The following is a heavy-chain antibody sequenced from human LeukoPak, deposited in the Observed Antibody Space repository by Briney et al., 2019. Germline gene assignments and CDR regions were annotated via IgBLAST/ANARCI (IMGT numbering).Heavy chain of an antibody. J-gene: IGHJ4*02. D-gene: IGHD2-15*01. CDR3: AKAPVTSCRGAFCYPFDY. CDR2: IYSGGST. V-gene: IGHV3-66*01. CDR1: EFSVGSNY. Sequence: GGSLRLSCAASEFSVGSNYMTWVRQAPGKGLEWVSLIYSGGSTYCADSVKGRFTISRDNSKNTLYLQMNSLRAEDAAVYYCAKAPVTSCRGAFCYPFDYWGQGTLVTVSS.